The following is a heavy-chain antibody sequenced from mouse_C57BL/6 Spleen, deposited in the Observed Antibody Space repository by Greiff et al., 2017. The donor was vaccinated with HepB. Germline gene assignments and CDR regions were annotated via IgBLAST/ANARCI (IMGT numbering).Heavy chain of an antibody. V-gene: IGHV1-15*01. CDR1: GYTFTDYE. J-gene: IGHJ3*01. CDR2: IDPETGGT. CDR3: TRRHGSSSAWFAD. D-gene: IGHD1-1*01. Sequence: QVQLQQSGAELVRPGASVTLSCKASGYTFTDYEMHWVKQTPVHGLEWIGAIDPETGGTAYNQKFKGKAILTADKSSSTAYMELRSLTAEDSAVYYCTRRHGSSSAWFADWGQGTLVTVSA.